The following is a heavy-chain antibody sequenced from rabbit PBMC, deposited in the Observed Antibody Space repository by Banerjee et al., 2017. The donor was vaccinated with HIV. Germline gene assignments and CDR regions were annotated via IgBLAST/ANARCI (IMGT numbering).Heavy chain of an antibody. CDR2: INSSSRTV. CDR1: GFSLSNNYV. Sequence: QEQLVEAGGGLVKPEGSLTLTCEDSGFSLSNNYVMCWVRQAPGKGLEWIGCINSSSRTVVYAIWAIARVTSSKTSATTVTLQMTSLTAADTASYFCARDLAGVIGWNFGLWVPGPLVTVS. V-gene: IGHV1S45*01. CDR3: ARDLAGVIGWNFGL. J-gene: IGHJ4*01. D-gene: IGHD4-1*01.